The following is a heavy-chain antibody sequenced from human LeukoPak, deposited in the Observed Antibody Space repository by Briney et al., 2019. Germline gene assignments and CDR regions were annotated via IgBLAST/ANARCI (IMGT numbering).Heavy chain of an antibody. J-gene: IGHJ4*02. CDR1: GYTFTSYG. CDR3: ARRVGQYCSSTSCYTFDY. V-gene: IGHV1-18*01. CDR2: ISAYNGNT. Sequence: ASVKVSCEASGYTFTSYGISWVRQAPGQGLEWMGWISAYNGNTNYAQKLQGRVTMTTDTSTSTAYMELRSLRSDDTAVYYCARRVGQYCSSTSCYTFDYWGQGTLVTVSS. D-gene: IGHD2-2*02.